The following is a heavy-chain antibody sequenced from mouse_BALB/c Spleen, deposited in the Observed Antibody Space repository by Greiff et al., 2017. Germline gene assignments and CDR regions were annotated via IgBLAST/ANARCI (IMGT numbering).Heavy chain of an antibody. V-gene: IGHV5-6-5*01. CDR3: ARGLLLRSPYYAMDY. CDR2: ISSGGST. CDR1: GFTFSSYA. J-gene: IGHJ4*01. Sequence: EVMLVESGGGLVKPGGSLKLSCAASGFTFSSYAMSWVRQTPEKRLEWVASISSGGSTYYPDSVKGRFTISRDNARNILYLQMSSLRSEDTAMYYCARGLLLRSPYYAMDYWGQGTSVTVSS. D-gene: IGHD1-1*01.